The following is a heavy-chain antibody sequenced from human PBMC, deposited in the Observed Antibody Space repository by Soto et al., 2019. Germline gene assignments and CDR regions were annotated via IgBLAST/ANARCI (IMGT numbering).Heavy chain of an antibody. D-gene: IGHD2-15*01. CDR1: GYTFTSYG. CDR3: ARDIVVVVAANNWFDP. V-gene: IGHV1-18*01. CDR2: ISAYNGNT. Sequence: GASVKVSCKASGYTFTSYGISWVRQAPGQGLEWMGWISAYNGNTNYAQKLQGRVTMTTDTSTSTAYMELRSLRSDDTAVYYCARDIVVVVAANNWFDPWGQGTLVTVSS. J-gene: IGHJ5*02.